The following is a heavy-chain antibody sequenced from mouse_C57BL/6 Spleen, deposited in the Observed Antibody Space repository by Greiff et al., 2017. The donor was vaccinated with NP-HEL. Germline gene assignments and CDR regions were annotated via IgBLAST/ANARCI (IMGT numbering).Heavy chain of an antibody. Sequence: EVMLVESGGGLVKPGGSLKLSCAASGFTFSSYAMSWVRQTPEKRLEWVATISDGGSYTYYPDNVKGRFTISRDNAKNNLYLQMSHLKSEDTAMYYCARDDSNYVFYAMDYWGQGTSVTVSS. CDR1: GFTFSSYA. CDR3: ARDDSNYVFYAMDY. J-gene: IGHJ4*01. V-gene: IGHV5-4*01. D-gene: IGHD2-5*01. CDR2: ISDGGSYT.